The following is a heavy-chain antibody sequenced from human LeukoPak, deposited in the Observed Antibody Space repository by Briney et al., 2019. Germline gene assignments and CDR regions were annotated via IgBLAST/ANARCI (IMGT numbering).Heavy chain of an antibody. J-gene: IGHJ4*02. D-gene: IGHD4-23*01. V-gene: IGHV3-21*01. CDR3: ARDGGHYGGNSFDY. CDR2: ISSSSSYI. Sequence: PGGSLRLSCAASGFTFSSYSMNWVRRAPGKGLEWVSSISSSSSYIYYADSVKGRFTISRDNAKNSLYLQMNSLRAEDTAVYYCARDGGHYGGNSFDYWGQGTLVTVSS. CDR1: GFTFSSYS.